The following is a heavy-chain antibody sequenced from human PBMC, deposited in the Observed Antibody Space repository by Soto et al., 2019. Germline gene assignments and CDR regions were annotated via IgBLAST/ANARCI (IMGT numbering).Heavy chain of an antibody. CDR2: ICYSGST. V-gene: IGHV4-31*03. CDR1: GGSISGGGYC. D-gene: IGHD6-19*01. CDR3: ARRAVPGLDY. J-gene: IGHJ4*02. Sequence: SETLSLTCTVSGGSISGGGYCWTWIRQRPGMGLEWIGYICYSGSTYYNPSLKSRVTISVDTSKNQFSLKLSSVTAADTAVYFCARRAVPGLDYWGQGILVTVSS.